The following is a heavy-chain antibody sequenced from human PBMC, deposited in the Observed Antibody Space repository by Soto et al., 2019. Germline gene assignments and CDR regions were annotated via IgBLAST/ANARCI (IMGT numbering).Heavy chain of an antibody. CDR1: GYTFTGYY. D-gene: IGHD3-10*01. CDR3: ATGGYYGSGSYPVPYYYYYMDV. CDR2: IDPESGET. J-gene: IGHJ6*03. V-gene: IGHV1-24*01. Sequence: GASVKVSCKASGYTFTGYYMHWVRQAPGKGLEWMGWIDPESGETNYAQKFQGRVTMTEDTSTDTAYMELSSLRSEDTAVYYCATGGYYGSGSYPVPYYYYYMDVWGKGTTVTVSS.